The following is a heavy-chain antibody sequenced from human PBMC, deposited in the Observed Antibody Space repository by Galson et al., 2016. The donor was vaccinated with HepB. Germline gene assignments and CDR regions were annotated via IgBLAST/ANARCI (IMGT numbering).Heavy chain of an antibody. CDR2: IKSKIDGGTT. D-gene: IGHD5-18*01. Sequence: SLRLSCAASGFTFSNAWMSWVRQAPGKGLEWVGRIKSKIDGGTTDYAAPVKGRFTISRDHSKNTLYLQMNTLKTEDTAVYYCSTVDPALVLSGMDVWGQGTTVTVSS. CDR3: STVDPALVLSGMDV. CDR1: GFTFSNAW. V-gene: IGHV3-15*01. J-gene: IGHJ6*02.